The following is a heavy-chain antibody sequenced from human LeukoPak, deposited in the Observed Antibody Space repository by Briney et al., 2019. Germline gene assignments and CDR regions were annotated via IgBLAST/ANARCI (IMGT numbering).Heavy chain of an antibody. D-gene: IGHD2-2*01. Sequence: GGSLRLSCAASGFTFSDYYMSWIRQAPGKGLEWVSYISSSGSTIYYADSVKGRFTISRDNAKNSLYLQMNSLRAEDTAVYYCARRYCSSTSCFFDPWGQGTLVTVSS. CDR1: GFTFSDYY. CDR2: ISSSGSTI. J-gene: IGHJ5*02. CDR3: ARRYCSSTSCFFDP. V-gene: IGHV3-11*04.